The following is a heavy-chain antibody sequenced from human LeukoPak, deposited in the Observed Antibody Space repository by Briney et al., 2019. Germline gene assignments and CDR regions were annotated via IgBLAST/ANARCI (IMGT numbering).Heavy chain of an antibody. CDR1: GASISSYY. Sequence: SETLSLTCTVSGASISSYYWSWIRQPPGKGLEWIGYIYYSGSTYYNPSLKSRVTISVDTSKNQFSLKLSSVTAADTAVYYCARDRAYGSGSYRYYYYYYMDVWGKGTTVTVSS. D-gene: IGHD3-10*01. J-gene: IGHJ6*03. V-gene: IGHV4-59*12. CDR3: ARDRAYGSGSYRYYYYYYMDV. CDR2: IYYSGST.